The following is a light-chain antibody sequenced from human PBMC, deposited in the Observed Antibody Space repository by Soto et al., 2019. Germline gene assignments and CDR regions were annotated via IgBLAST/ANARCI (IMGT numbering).Light chain of an antibody. V-gene: IGLV1-40*01. CDR2: DND. CDR1: RSNIGAGYD. CDR3: QSYDRSLSSSGV. J-gene: IGLJ2*01. Sequence: QSVLTQPPSVSGAPGQRVTISCTGSRSNIGAGYDVHWYQQFPGAAPKLLIYDNDNRPSGVPDRFAGSKSGTTASLVITGLRAEDEADYYCQSYDRSLSSSGVFGGGTKLPVL.